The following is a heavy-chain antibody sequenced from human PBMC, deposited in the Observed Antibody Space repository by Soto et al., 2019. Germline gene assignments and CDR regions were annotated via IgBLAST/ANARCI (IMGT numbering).Heavy chain of an antibody. J-gene: IGHJ6*02. Sequence: PSATLSLTCAVYGGSFSGYYWSWIRQPPGKGLEWIGEINHSGSTNYNPSLKSRVTISVDTSKNQFSLKLSSVTAADTAVYYCARVAFGGVIVDTTRRSRVYGMDVWGQGTTVT. V-gene: IGHV4-34*01. CDR1: GGSFSGYY. D-gene: IGHD3-16*02. CDR3: ARVAFGGVIVDTTRRSRVYGMDV. CDR2: INHSGST.